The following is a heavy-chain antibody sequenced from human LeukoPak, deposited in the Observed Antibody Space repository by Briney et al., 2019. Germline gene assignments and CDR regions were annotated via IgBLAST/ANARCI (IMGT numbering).Heavy chain of an antibody. CDR1: GFTFDDYG. Sequence: GGSLRLSCAASGFTFDDYGMSWVRQAPGKGLEWVSGINWNGGSTGYADSVKGRFTISRDNAKNSLYLQMSSLRAEDTAVYYCARGRVSYRLNALDYWGQGTLVTVSS. D-gene: IGHD3-16*02. CDR2: INWNGGST. V-gene: IGHV3-20*04. CDR3: ARGRVSYRLNALDY. J-gene: IGHJ4*02.